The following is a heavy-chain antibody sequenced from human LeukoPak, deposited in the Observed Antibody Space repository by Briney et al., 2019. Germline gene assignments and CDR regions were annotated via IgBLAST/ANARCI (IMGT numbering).Heavy chain of an antibody. CDR1: GYTFTGYY. CDR2: INPNSGGT. Sequence: ASVKVSCKASGYTFTGYYMHWVRQAPGQGLEWMGWINPNSGGTNYAQKFQGRVTMTRDTSISTAYMELSRLRSDDTAVYYCARGDCSSTSCYARYYYYYMDVWGKGTTVTVSS. J-gene: IGHJ6*03. D-gene: IGHD2-2*01. CDR3: ARGDCSSTSCYARYYYYYMDV. V-gene: IGHV1-2*02.